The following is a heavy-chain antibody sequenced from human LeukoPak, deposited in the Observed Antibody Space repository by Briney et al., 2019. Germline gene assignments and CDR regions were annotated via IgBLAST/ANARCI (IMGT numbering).Heavy chain of an antibody. CDR2: INPDSGGT. CDR3: APSGTYRSADYYFDY. Sequence: ASVKVSCKASGYTFTGYYVHWVRQAPGQGLEWMGWINPDSGGTSYAQKFQGRVTMTRDTSISTAYMELSRLRSDDTAVYYCAPSGTYRSADYYFDYWGQGTLVTASS. J-gene: IGHJ4*02. CDR1: GYTFTGYY. V-gene: IGHV1-2*02. D-gene: IGHD1-26*01.